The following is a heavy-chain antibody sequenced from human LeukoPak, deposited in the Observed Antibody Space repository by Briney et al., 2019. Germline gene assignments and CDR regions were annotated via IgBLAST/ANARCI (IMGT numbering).Heavy chain of an antibody. CDR1: GYSISSGYY. CDR3: ARGQSGSYGHYYYYMDV. D-gene: IGHD1-26*01. V-gene: IGHV4-38-2*02. Sequence: PSETLSLTCTVSGYSISSGYYWGWIQQPPGKGLEWIGSIYHSGSTYYNPSLKSRVTISVDTSKNQFSLKLSSVTAADTAVYYCARGQSGSYGHYYYYMDVWGKGTTVTVSS. J-gene: IGHJ6*03. CDR2: IYHSGST.